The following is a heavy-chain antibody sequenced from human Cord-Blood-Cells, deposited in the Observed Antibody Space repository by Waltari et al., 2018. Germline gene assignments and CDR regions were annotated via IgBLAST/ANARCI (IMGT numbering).Heavy chain of an antibody. CDR3: ARRGLLRLFDY. Sequence: QLQLQELGPGLVKPSETLSLTCTVSGGSISSSSYYWGWIRQPPGKGLEWIGSIYYSGSTYYHPSLKSRVTISVDTSKNQFSLKLSSVTAADTAVYYCARRGLLRLFDYWGQGTLVTVSS. D-gene: IGHD3-22*01. J-gene: IGHJ4*02. V-gene: IGHV4-39*01. CDR1: GGSISSSSYY. CDR2: IYYSGST.